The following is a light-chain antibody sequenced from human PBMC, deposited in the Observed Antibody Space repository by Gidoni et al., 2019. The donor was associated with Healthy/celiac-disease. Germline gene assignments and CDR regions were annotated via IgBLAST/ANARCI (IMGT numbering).Light chain of an antibody. CDR3: QSYDSSLSASYV. CDR2: GNS. V-gene: IGLV1-40*01. CDR1: SSNIGAGYD. J-gene: IGLJ1*01. Sequence: QSVLTQPPSVSGAPGQRVTIACTGSSSNIGAGYDVHWYQQLPGTAPNLLIYGNSNRPSGVPDRFSVSKSGTSASLAITGLQAEDEADYYCQSYDSSLSASYVFVTGTKVTVL.